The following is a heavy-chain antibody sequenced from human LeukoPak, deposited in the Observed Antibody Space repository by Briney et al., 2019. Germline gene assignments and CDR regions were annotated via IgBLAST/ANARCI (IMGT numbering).Heavy chain of an antibody. J-gene: IGHJ3*02. CDR1: GFTVSTNY. CDR2: IYSDGRT. D-gene: IGHD3-10*01. V-gene: IGHV3-53*01. Sequence: GGSLRLSCAASGFTVSTNYMSWVRQAPGKGLEWVSVIYSDGRTYYADSVKGRFTISRDNSKNTLYLQMNSLRAEDTAVYYCARDSGRFDVFDIWGQATMVTVSS. CDR3: ARDSGRFDVFDI.